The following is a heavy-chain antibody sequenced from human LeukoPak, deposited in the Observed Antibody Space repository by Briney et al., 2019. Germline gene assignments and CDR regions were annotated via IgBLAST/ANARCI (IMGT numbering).Heavy chain of an antibody. CDR2: MNPNSGNT. D-gene: IGHD1-26*01. CDR1: GYTFTSYD. J-gene: IGHJ4*02. Sequence: ASVKVSCKASGYTFTSYDINWVRQATGQGLEWMGWMNPNSGNTGYAQKFQGRVTMTRNTSISTAYMELSSLRSEDTAVYYCARKRDLTGDFDYWGQGTLVTVSS. V-gene: IGHV1-8*01. CDR3: ARKRDLTGDFDY.